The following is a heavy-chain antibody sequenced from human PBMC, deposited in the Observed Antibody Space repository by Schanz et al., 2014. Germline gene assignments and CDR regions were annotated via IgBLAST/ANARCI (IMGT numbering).Heavy chain of an antibody. CDR2: ISSSGSYI. J-gene: IGHJ4*02. Sequence: QVQLVESGGGLVKPGGSLRLSCAASGFTFSDYYMSWIRQAPGKGLEWVSSISSSGSYIHYADSVKGRFTISRDRFQNTLYLRMSSLRAADTAVYYWARPRYDYGEVDYWGQGSLXIVSS. CDR3: ARPRYDYGEVDY. V-gene: IGHV3-11*06. CDR1: GFTFSDYY. D-gene: IGHD4-17*01.